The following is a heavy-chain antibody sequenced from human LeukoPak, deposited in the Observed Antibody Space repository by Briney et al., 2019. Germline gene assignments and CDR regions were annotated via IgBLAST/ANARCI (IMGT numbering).Heavy chain of an antibody. D-gene: IGHD3-22*01. CDR2: ISKDGNNK. Sequence: GGSLRLSCAASGFTFAIYAMHWVRQAPGKGLEWVAVISKDGNNKYYADSMKGRFTISRDNSKNTLYLQMNSLRAEDTAVYYCARDLVGGWDDSSGYYYGYFDYWGQGTLITVSS. CDR3: ARDLVGGWDDSSGYYYGYFDY. J-gene: IGHJ4*02. V-gene: IGHV3-30-3*01. CDR1: GFTFAIYA.